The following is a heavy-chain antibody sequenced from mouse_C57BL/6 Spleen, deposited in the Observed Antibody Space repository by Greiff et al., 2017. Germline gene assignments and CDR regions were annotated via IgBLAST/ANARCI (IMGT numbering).Heavy chain of an antibody. V-gene: IGHV1-66*01. D-gene: IGHD1-1*01. CDR1: GYSFTSYY. CDR2: IYPGSGNT. J-gene: IGHJ4*01. Sequence: VQLQQSGPELVKPGASVKISCKASGYSFTSYYIHWVKQRPGQGLEWIGWIYPGSGNTKYNEKFKGKATLTADTSSSTAYMQLSSLTSEDSAVYYCARPRGNYGSSYAMDYWGQGTSVTVSS. CDR3: ARPRGNYGSSYAMDY.